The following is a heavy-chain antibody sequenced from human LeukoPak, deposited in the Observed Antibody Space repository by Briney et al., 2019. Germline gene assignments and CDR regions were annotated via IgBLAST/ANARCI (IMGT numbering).Heavy chain of an antibody. D-gene: IGHD2-2*01. V-gene: IGHV4-34*01. J-gene: IGHJ6*03. CDR3: ARGRRYCSSTSCYHPYYYMDV. CDR1: GGSFSGYY. CDR2: INHSGST. Sequence: SETLSLTCAVYGGSFSGYYWSWIRQPPGKGLEWIGEINHSGSTNYNPSLKSRVTISVDTSKDQFSLKPSSVTAADTAVYYCARGRRYCSSTSCYHPYYYMDVWGKGTTVTVSS.